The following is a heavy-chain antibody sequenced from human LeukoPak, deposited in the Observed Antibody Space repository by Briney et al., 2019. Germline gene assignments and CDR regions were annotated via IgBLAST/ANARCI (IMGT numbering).Heavy chain of an antibody. CDR2: ISENGAYT. Sequence: PGGSLRLSCAASGFTFNINTMSWLRQAPGKGLEWVSVISENGAYTYYADSVKGRFTISRDNSKNTLYLQMNSLRAEDTAIYYCAKSRGIYDNSGWRTYDYWGQGTLVTVSS. D-gene: IGHD6-19*01. J-gene: IGHJ4*02. V-gene: IGHV3-23*01. CDR1: GFTFNINT. CDR3: AKSRGIYDNSGWRTYDY.